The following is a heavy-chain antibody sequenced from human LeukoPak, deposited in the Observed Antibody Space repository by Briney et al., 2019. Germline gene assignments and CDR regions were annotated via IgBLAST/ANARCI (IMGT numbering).Heavy chain of an antibody. D-gene: IGHD3-16*02. V-gene: IGHV4-38-2*02. J-gene: IGHJ4*02. CDR2: IYHSGST. CDR1: GYSISSGYY. CDR3: ARYDVWGTYRAFDY. Sequence: SETLSLTCTVSGYSISSGYYWGWIRQPPGKGLEWIGFIYHSGSTYYNPSLKSRVTISVDTSKNQFSLKLSSVTAADTAVYYCARYDVWGTYRAFDYWGQGTLVIVSS.